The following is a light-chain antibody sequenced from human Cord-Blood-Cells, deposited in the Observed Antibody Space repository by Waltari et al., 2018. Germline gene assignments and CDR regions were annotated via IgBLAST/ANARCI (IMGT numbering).Light chain of an antibody. CDR3: QQYNNWPPIT. V-gene: IGKV3-15*01. CDR2: GAS. J-gene: IGKJ5*01. CDR1: QSVSSN. Sequence: EIVMTQSPATLSVSLGDRATLTCRASQSVSSNLAWYQQKPGQAPRLLIYGASTRDTGIPARFSGSGSGTDFTLTISSLQSEDFAVYYCQQYNNWPPITFGQGTRLEIK.